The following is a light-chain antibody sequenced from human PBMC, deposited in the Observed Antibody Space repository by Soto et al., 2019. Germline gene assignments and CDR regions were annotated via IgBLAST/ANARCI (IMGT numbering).Light chain of an antibody. J-gene: IGLJ1*01. V-gene: IGLV2-8*01. CDR1: SSDVGGYNY. CDR2: EVS. CDR3: LSYADTAYV. Sequence: QSALTQPPSASGSPGQSVTISCAGTSSDVGGYNYVSWYQQYPGKVPKLMIYEVSERPSGVPDRFSGFKSGNTAFLTVSGLQAEDEADYYCLSYADTAYVFGTGTKVTVL.